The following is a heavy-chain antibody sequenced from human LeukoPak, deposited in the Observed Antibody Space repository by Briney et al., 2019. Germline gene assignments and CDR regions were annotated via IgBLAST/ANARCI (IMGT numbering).Heavy chain of an antibody. CDR3: ARVNIVVVPAAMFGYYFDY. CDR2: IYYSGST. D-gene: IGHD2-2*01. Sequence: SETLSLTCTVSGGSISSSSYYWGWIRQPPVKGLEWIGSIYYSGSTYYNPSLKSRVTISVDTSKNQFSLKLSSVTAADTAVYYCARVNIVVVPAAMFGYYFDYWGQGTLVTVSS. J-gene: IGHJ4*02. V-gene: IGHV4-39*07. CDR1: GGSISSSSYY.